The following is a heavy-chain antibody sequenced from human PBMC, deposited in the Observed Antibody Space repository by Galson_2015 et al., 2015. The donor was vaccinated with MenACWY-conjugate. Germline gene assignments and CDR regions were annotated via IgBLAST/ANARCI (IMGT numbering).Heavy chain of an antibody. CDR3: AKGRDYSGSFYFDY. J-gene: IGHJ4*02. V-gene: IGHV3-23*01. CDR2: FSGNGDST. Sequence: SLRLSCAASGFTFSNYAMSWVRQAPGKGLQWVSGFSGNGDSTYYADSVKGRFTISRDNSKNTLYLQMNSLRAEDTSIYYCAKGRDYSGSFYFDYWGRGTLVTVSS. CDR1: GFTFSNYA. D-gene: IGHD4-23*01.